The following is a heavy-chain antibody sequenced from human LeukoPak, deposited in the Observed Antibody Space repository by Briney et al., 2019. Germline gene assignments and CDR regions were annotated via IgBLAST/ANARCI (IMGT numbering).Heavy chain of an antibody. J-gene: IGHJ5*02. CDR1: GFTFSSYA. CDR3: AKTGYCSGGSCYGWFDP. Sequence: GGSLRLSCAASGFTFSSYAMSWVRQAPGKGLEWVSAISGSGGSTYYADSVKGRFTISRDNSKNTLYLHMNSLRAEDTAVYYCAKTGYCSGGSCYGWFDPWGQGTLVTVSS. D-gene: IGHD2-15*01. CDR2: ISGSGGST. V-gene: IGHV3-23*01.